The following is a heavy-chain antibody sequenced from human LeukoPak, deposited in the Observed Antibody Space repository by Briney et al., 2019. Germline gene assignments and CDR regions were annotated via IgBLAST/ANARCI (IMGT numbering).Heavy chain of an antibody. V-gene: IGHV4-31*03. CDR1: GGSISSGGYY. CDR2: IYYSGST. CDR3: ARGPTGTFDY. Sequence: SETLSLTCTVSGGSISSGGYYWSWIRQHPGKGLEWIGYIYYSGSTYYNPSLKSRVTISVDTSKNQFSLKLSSVTAADTAVYYCARGPTGTFDYWGQGTLVTVSS. D-gene: IGHD4-17*01. J-gene: IGHJ4*02.